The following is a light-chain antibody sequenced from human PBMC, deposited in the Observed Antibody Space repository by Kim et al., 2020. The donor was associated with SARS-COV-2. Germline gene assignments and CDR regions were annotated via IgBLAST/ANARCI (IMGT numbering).Light chain of an antibody. CDR1: PMVSSN. CDR2: SAS. CDR3: PQYNNGAPVS. J-gene: IGKJ2*01. V-gene: IGKV3-15*01. Sequence: APGATAPPPCPAGPMVSSNLAWGPNKPGPAPPLLIYSASARATGIPARFSGSRSGTEFTLTLCRLQSVDLAVYFCPQYNNGAPVSFGQGTKLEI.